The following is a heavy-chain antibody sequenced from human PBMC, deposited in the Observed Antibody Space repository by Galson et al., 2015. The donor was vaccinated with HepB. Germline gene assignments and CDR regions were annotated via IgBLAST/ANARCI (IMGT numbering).Heavy chain of an antibody. CDR1: GGSISSSTYQ. V-gene: IGHV4-39*01. CDR3: ARQGVAVTGTYYSGMDV. J-gene: IGHJ6*02. Sequence: LSLTCTVSGGSISSSTYQWGWLRQPPGKGLEWIGSIYYGGSIDYNPSLKSRVTIAVDASKNQFSLKVSSVTAADTAVYYCARQGVAVTGTYYSGMDVWGQGTTVTVSS. D-gene: IGHD6-19*01. CDR2: IYYGGSI.